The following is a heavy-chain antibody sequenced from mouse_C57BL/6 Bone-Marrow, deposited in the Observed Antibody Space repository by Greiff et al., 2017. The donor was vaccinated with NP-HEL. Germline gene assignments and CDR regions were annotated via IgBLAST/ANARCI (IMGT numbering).Heavy chain of an antibody. J-gene: IGHJ2*01. D-gene: IGHD1-1*01. Sequence: EVQLVESGPGLVKPSQSLSLTCSVTGYSITSGYYWNWIRQFPGNKLEWMGYISYDGSNNYNPSLKNRISITLDTSKNQFFLKLNSVTTEDTATYYCARDRGSRYYFDYWGQGTTLTVSS. V-gene: IGHV3-6*01. CDR2: ISYDGSN. CDR1: GYSITSGYY. CDR3: ARDRGSRYYFDY.